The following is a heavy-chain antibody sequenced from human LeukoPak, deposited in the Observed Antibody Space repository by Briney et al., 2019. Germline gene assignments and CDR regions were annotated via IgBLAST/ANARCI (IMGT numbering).Heavy chain of an antibody. J-gene: IGHJ5*02. Sequence: SETLSLTCTVSGGSISSGGYYWSWIRQHPGKGLEWIGYIYYSGSTYYNPSLKSRVTISVDTSKNQFSLKLSSVTAADTAVYYCARGSFCSSTSCYTLHWFDPWGQGTLVTVSS. CDR1: GGSISSGGYY. CDR2: IYYSGST. CDR3: ARGSFCSSTSCYTLHWFDP. D-gene: IGHD2-2*02. V-gene: IGHV4-31*03.